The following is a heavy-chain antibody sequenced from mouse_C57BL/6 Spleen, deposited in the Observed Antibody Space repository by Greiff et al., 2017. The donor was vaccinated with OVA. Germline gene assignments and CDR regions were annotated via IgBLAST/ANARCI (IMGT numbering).Heavy chain of an antibody. Sequence: QVQLQQPGAELVRPGSSVKLSCKASGYTFTSYWMHWVKQRPIQGLEWIGNIDPSDSETNSNQKFKDKATLTVDKSSSTAYMQLSSLTSEDSAVYYCARVGGYLAMDYWGQGTSVTVSS. CDR3: ARVGGYLAMDY. V-gene: IGHV1-52*01. CDR1: GYTFTSYW. J-gene: IGHJ4*01. D-gene: IGHD2-2*01. CDR2: IDPSDSET.